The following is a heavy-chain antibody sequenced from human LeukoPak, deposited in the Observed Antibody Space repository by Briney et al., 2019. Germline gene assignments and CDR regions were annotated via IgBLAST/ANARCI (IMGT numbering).Heavy chain of an antibody. D-gene: IGHD3-22*01. V-gene: IGHV4-59*01. CDR1: GGSISSYY. CDR3: ARGDYYYDSRGYGFYFDY. J-gene: IGHJ4*02. Sequence: SETLSLTCTVSGGSISSYYWSWIRQPPGKGLEWIGYIYYSGSTNYNPSLKSRVTISVDTSKNQFSLKLSSVTAADTAVYYCARGDYYYDSRGYGFYFDYWGQGTLATVSS. CDR2: IYYSGST.